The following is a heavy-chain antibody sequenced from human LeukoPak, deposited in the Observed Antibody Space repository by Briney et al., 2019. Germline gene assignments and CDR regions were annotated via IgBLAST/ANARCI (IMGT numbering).Heavy chain of an antibody. V-gene: IGHV1-18*01. CDR2: ISAYNGNT. D-gene: IGHD2-2*02. CDR3: ASCTSCYTGGYYYYYMDV. J-gene: IGHJ6*03. Sequence: ASVKVSCKASGYTFTSYGISWVRQAPGQGLEWMGWISAYNGNTNYAQKLQGRVTMTTDTSTSTAYMELSRLRSDDTAVYYCASCTSCYTGGYYYYYMDVWGKGTTVTVSS. CDR1: GYTFTSYG.